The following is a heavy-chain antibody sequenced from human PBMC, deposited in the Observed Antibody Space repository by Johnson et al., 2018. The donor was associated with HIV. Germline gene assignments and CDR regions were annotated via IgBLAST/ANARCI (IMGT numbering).Heavy chain of an antibody. D-gene: IGHD2-21*02. CDR1: GFTLSTYG. J-gene: IGHJ3*02. CDR3: AKVADPYCGGDCYSWLFAFDI. V-gene: IGHV3-30*18. Sequence: QVQLVESGGGVFQPGRSLRLSCVASGFTLSTYGMHWVRQAPGKGLEWVAVLSYDGSNHYYADSVQGRVTISRDNSKNTLYLQMNSLRAEDTAIYFCAKVADPYCGGDCYSWLFAFDIWGQGTVVTVSS. CDR2: LSYDGSNH.